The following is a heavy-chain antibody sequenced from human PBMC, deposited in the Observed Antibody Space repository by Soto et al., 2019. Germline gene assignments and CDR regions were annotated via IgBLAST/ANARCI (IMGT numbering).Heavy chain of an antibody. V-gene: IGHV3-74*01. Sequence: GGSLRLSCAASGFTFSSYWMFWVRQAPGKGLVWVSHINGDGSSTSYADSVKGRFTISRDNARNTLYLQMNSLRAEDTAVYYCARDHKRDGYNPFDYWGQGTLVTVSS. CDR3: ARDHKRDGYNPFDY. CDR1: GFTFSSYW. CDR2: INGDGSST. J-gene: IGHJ4*02. D-gene: IGHD5-12*01.